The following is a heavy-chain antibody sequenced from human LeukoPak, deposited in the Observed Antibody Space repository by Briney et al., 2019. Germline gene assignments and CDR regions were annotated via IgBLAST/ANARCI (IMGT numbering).Heavy chain of an antibody. J-gene: IGHJ4*02. CDR2: IYYTGSI. Sequence: PSETLSLTCTVSGGSISNYYWSWIRQPPGKGLEWIGHIYYTGSINYNPSLKSRVTISVDTSKNQFSLRLSSVTAADTAVYYCARLKTDYGGNDYYFDYWGQGTLVTVSS. CDR3: ARLKTDYGGNDYYFDY. D-gene: IGHD4-23*01. V-gene: IGHV4-59*08. CDR1: GGSISNYY.